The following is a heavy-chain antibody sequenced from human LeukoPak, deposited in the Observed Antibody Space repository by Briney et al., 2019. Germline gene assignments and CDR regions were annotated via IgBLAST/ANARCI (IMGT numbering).Heavy chain of an antibody. CDR1: GFTFSSYA. Sequence: RSLRLSCAASGFTFSSYAMHWVRQAPGKGLEWVAVISYDGSNKYYADSVKGRFTISRDNSKNTLYLQMNSLRAEDTAVYYCARDRGCSSTSCYAFFFGAFDIWGQGTMVTVSS. V-gene: IGHV3-30-3*01. D-gene: IGHD2-2*01. CDR2: ISYDGSNK. CDR3: ARDRGCSSTSCYAFFFGAFDI. J-gene: IGHJ3*02.